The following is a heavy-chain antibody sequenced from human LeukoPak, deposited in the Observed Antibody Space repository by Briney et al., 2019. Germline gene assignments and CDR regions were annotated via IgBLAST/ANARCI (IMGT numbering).Heavy chain of an antibody. CDR3: ARDRWELLSNSYHYCGLDV. J-gene: IGHJ6*02. V-gene: IGHV3-11*04. D-gene: IGHD2-15*01. Sequence: GGSLRLSCAASGFTFSDYYMSWIRQAPGKGLEWVSHISRSGSTRYYADSLKGRFTISRDNAKNSLYPQMNSLRAEDTAVYYCARDRWELLSNSYHYCGLDVWGQGTTVTVSS. CDR2: ISRSGSTR. CDR1: GFTFSDYY.